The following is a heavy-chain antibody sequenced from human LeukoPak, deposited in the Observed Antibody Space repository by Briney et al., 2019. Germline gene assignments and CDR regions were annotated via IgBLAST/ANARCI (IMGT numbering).Heavy chain of an antibody. CDR1: GGSISSYY. V-gene: IGHV4-4*07. CDR2: IYTSGST. CDR3: ARDIGYYDSSGYYPYFDY. J-gene: IGHJ4*02. Sequence: SGTLSLTCTVSGGSISSYYWSWIRQPAGKGLEWIGRIYTSGSTNYNPSLKSRVTMSVDTSKNQFSLKLSSVTAADTAVYYCARDIGYYDSSGYYPYFDYWGQGTLVTVSS. D-gene: IGHD3-22*01.